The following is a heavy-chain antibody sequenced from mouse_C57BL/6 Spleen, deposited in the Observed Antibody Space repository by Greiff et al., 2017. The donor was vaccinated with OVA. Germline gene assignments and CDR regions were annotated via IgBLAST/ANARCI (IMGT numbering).Heavy chain of an antibody. V-gene: IGHV1-19*01. CDR1: GYTFTDYY. Sequence: VQLQQSGPVLVKPGASVKMSCKASGYTFTDYYMNWVKQSHGKSLEWIGVINPYNGGTSYNQKFKGKATLTVDKSSSTAYMELNSRTSEDSSVYYCAGEREDGSSYFDDWGQGTTLTVSA. D-gene: IGHD1-1*01. CDR2: INPYNGGT. J-gene: IGHJ2*01. CDR3: AGEREDGSSYFDD.